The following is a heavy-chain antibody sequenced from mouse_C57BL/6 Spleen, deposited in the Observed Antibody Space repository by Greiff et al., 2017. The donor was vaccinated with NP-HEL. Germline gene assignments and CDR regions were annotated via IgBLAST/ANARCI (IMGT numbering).Heavy chain of an antibody. V-gene: IGHV1-80*01. CDR3: ARSEANWDLFDY. D-gene: IGHD4-1*01. CDR2: IYPGDGDT. Sequence: VQLQQSGAELVKPGASVKISCKASGYAFSSYWMNWVKQRPGKGLEWIGQIYPGDGDTNYNGKFKGKATLTADKSSSTAYMQLSSLTSEDSAVYFCARSEANWDLFDYWGQGTTLTVSS. J-gene: IGHJ2*01. CDR1: GYAFSSYW.